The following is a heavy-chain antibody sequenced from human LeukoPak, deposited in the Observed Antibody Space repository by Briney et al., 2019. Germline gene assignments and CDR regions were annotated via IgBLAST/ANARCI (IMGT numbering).Heavy chain of an antibody. J-gene: IGHJ3*02. Sequence: GSLRLSCAASGFTFSSHAMSWVRQAPGKGLEWIGYIYYSGSTNYNPSLKSRVTISVDTSKNQFSLKLSSVTAADTAVYYCAILGDTANAFDIWGQGTMVTVSS. CDR1: GFTFSSHA. V-gene: IGHV4-59*08. CDR2: IYYSGST. CDR3: AILGDTANAFDI. D-gene: IGHD5-18*01.